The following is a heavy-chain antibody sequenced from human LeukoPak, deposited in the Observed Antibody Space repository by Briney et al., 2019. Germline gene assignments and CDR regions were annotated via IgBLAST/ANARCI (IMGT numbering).Heavy chain of an antibody. CDR1: GFTFSSCG. J-gene: IGHJ6*02. V-gene: IGHV3-30*18. D-gene: IGHD6-6*01. CDR2: ISYDGSNK. Sequence: GGSLRLSCAASGFTFSSCGMHWVRQAPGKGLEWVAVISYDGSNKYYADSVKGRFTISRDNSKNTLYLQMNSLRAEDTAVYYCAKDRHLITPIQLVSYYYYYYGMDVWGQGTTVTVSS. CDR3: AKDRHLITPIQLVSYYYYYYGMDV.